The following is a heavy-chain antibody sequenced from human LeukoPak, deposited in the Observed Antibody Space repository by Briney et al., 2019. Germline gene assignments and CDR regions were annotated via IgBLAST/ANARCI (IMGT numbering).Heavy chain of an antibody. CDR2: IKSKTDVGTT. V-gene: IGHV3-15*01. J-gene: IGHJ5*02. Sequence: GGSLRLSCTVSGFTFSNTWMTWVRQAPGKGLEWVGRIKSKTDVGTTDYAAPVKGRFTISRDDSKKTLYLQMNSLKIEDTGVYYCTTDPNDSLTAYYDYWFDPWGQGTLVTVSS. CDR3: TTDPNDSLTAYYDYWFDP. CDR1: GFTFSNTW. D-gene: IGHD3-9*01.